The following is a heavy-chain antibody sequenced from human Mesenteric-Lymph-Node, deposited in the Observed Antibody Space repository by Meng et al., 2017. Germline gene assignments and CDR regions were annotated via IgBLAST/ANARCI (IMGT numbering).Heavy chain of an antibody. D-gene: IGHD5/OR15-5a*01. Sequence: GESPKISCTVSGITPNKNPMAWVRRAAGKGLEWVSGISDNGVSTYYAVSVKGRFTISRDNSKNTLFLEMNSLRVGDTAVYYCARVESNAFDIWGQGTMVTVXS. CDR1: GITPNKNP. V-gene: IGHV3-23*01. J-gene: IGHJ3*02. CDR3: ARVESNAFDI. CDR2: ISDNGVST.